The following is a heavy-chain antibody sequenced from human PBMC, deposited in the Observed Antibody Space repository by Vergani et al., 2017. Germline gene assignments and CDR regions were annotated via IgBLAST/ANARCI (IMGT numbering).Heavy chain of an antibody. CDR1: GFTFSSYA. J-gene: IGHJ4*01. CDR3: ARAYGRYDWFDY. Sequence: EVQLVESGGGLVQPGGSLRLSCAASGFTFSSYAMSWVRQAPGKGLEWVSAISGSGGSTYYANSVKGRFTISRDNSKNTLYLQMNSLRVEDTAVYYCARAYGRYDWFDYWGQRTLVTVSS. CDR2: ISGSGGST. D-gene: IGHD1-20*01. V-gene: IGHV3-23*04.